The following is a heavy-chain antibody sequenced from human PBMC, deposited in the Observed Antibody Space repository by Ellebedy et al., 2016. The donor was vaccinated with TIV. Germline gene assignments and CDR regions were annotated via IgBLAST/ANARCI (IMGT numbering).Heavy chain of an antibody. D-gene: IGHD3-16*02. J-gene: IGHJ4*02. Sequence: ASVKVSXKASGYTFTSYGLSWVRQAPGQGLEWMGWISAYNGNTNYAQKLQGRVTMTTDTSTSTAYMELRSLRSDDTAVYYCARILRLGELSSAPTDYWGQGTLVTVSS. CDR2: ISAYNGNT. V-gene: IGHV1-18*01. CDR3: ARILRLGELSSAPTDY. CDR1: GYTFTSYG.